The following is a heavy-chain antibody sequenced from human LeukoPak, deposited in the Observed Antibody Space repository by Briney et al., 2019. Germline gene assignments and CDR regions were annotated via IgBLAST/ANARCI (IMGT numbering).Heavy chain of an antibody. Sequence: SVKVSCKASGGTSRKYVISWVRQAPGQGLEWMGGIIPIFGTANYAQKFRDRVTITADESTSTASMELISLRSEDTAVYYCASERSGFPYWGQGAQVTVSS. J-gene: IGHJ4*02. CDR2: IIPIFGTA. D-gene: IGHD3-3*01. CDR1: GGTSRKYV. CDR3: ASERSGFPY. V-gene: IGHV1-69*13.